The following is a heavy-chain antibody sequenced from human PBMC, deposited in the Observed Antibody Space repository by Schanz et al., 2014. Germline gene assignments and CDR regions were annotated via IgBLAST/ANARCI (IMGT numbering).Heavy chain of an antibody. Sequence: VHLLESGGGLVQPGGSLRLSCAASGFTFSNYAMHWVRQAPGKGLEWVAVIRYDGRNKNFVESVKGRFTISRDNGETSVYLQINSLRIEDTAVYYCARDLISSGWYGWGQGTLVTVSS. CDR3: ARDLISSGWYG. D-gene: IGHD6-19*01. CDR2: IRYDGRNK. CDR1: GFTFSNYA. V-gene: IGHV3-33*08. J-gene: IGHJ4*02.